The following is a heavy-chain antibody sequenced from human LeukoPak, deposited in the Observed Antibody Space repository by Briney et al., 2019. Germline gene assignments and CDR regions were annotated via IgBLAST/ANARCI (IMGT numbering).Heavy chain of an antibody. V-gene: IGHV1-2*02. J-gene: IGHJ4*02. CDR1: GYTFSDHY. D-gene: IGHD4-17*01. CDR3: ARGALDPETVTNYFEY. CDR2: INPNSGGT. Sequence: GASVTVSCTASGYTFSDHYMQWVRQAPGQGFEWLGWINPNSGGTSYARKFRGRVTMTRDMSLSTAYMELSRLTYDDTAVYYCARGALDPETVTNYFEYWAQGTLVTVSS.